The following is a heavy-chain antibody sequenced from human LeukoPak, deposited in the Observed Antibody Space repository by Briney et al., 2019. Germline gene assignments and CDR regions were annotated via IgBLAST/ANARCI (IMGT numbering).Heavy chain of an antibody. CDR3: ARGGGSSGYPDY. CDR1: GYTFTDNY. Sequence: ASVNVSCKASGYTFTDNYMHWVRQAPGQGLEWMGWINPNGGATNYAQKFQGRVTVTRDTSISTAYMELTRLTSDDTAVYYCARGGGSSGYPDYWGQGTLVTVSS. CDR2: INPNGGAT. J-gene: IGHJ4*02. D-gene: IGHD3-22*01. V-gene: IGHV1-2*02.